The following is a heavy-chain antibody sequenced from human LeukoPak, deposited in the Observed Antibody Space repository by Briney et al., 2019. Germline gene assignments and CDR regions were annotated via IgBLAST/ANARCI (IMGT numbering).Heavy chain of an antibody. V-gene: IGHV4-30-2*01. D-gene: IGHD2-15*01. CDR3: ARSRMPKGAFDI. J-gene: IGHJ3*02. Sequence: SETLSLTCAVSGGSISSGGYSWSWIRQPPGKGLEWIGYIYHSGSTYYNPSLKSRVTISVDRSKNQFSLKLSSVTAADTAVYYCARSRMPKGAFDIWGQGTMVTVSS. CDR1: GGSISSGGYS. CDR2: IYHSGST.